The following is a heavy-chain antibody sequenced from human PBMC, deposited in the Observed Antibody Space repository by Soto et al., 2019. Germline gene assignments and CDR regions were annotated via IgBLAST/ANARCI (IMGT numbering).Heavy chain of an antibody. V-gene: IGHV2-5*02. CDR1: GFSLSTSGVG. Sequence: QITLKESGPTLVKPTQTLTLTCTFSGFSLSTSGVGVGWIRQPPGKALEWLALIYWVDDKRYSPSLRSRLTISKDTSKSQVVLTMTDMDPVDTATYHCIQSRCGGDCLQSYASHYYYGMDVWGQGTTVTASS. CDR2: IYWVDDK. D-gene: IGHD2-21*02. CDR3: IQSRCGGDCLQSYASHYYYGMDV. J-gene: IGHJ6*02.